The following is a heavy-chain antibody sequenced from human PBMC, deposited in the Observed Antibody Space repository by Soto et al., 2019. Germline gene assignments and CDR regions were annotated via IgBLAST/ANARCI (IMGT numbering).Heavy chain of an antibody. J-gene: IGHJ5*02. V-gene: IGHV4-31*03. Sequence: PSGTVPLTGSVSGGSLSSGDYYWSWIRQHPGKGLEWIGYIYYSGSTYYNPSLKSRVTISVDTSKNQFSLKLSSVTAADTAVYYCARVYYLEEAAMVMFYTRAQGTLVPVSA. CDR3: ARVYYLEEAAMVMFYT. CDR1: GGSLSSGDYY. CDR2: IYYSGST. D-gene: IGHD2-2*01.